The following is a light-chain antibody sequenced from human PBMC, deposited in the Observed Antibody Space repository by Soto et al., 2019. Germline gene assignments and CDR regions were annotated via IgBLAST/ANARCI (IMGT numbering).Light chain of an antibody. CDR1: SNDFGTYYF. CDR3: CSYATYNMI. J-gene: IGLJ2*01. V-gene: IGLV2-23*01. CDR2: DGT. Sequence: QSVLTQPASVSGSPGQSITISCTRTSNDFGTYYFVSWYQQHPDKAPKLIIYDGTERPSGVSNRFSGSKSGNTASLTISGLQAEDEAHYYCCSYATYNMILGGGTNLTVL.